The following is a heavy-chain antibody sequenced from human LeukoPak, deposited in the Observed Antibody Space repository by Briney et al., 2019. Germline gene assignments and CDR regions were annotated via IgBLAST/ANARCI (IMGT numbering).Heavy chain of an antibody. CDR3: VLSGSFVDFDY. CDR2: IYCSGST. V-gene: IGHV4-39*01. CDR1: GGSISSSSYY. J-gene: IGHJ4*02. D-gene: IGHD1-26*01. Sequence: SETLSLTCTVSGGSISSSSYYWGWIRQPPGKGLEWIGSIYCSGSTYYNPSLKSRVTISVDTSKNQFSLKLSSVTAADTAVYYCVLSGSFVDFDYWGQGTLVTVSS.